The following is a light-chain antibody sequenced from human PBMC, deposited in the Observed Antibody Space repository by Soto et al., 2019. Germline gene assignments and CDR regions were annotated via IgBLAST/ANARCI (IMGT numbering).Light chain of an antibody. CDR2: DAS. V-gene: IGKV3-20*01. J-gene: IGKJ5*01. CDR3: QQYDVSPPIT. Sequence: EIVLTQSPATLSLSPGERATLSCRASQSVSSYLAWYQQKPGQAPRLLIYDASNRATGIPDRFSGGGSGTDFTLTISRLEPEDFAVYYCQQYDVSPPITFGQGTRLEIK. CDR1: QSVSSY.